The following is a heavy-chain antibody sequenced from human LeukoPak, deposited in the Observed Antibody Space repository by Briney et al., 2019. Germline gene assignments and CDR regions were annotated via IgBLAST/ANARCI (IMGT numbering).Heavy chain of an antibody. V-gene: IGHV4-34*01. CDR3: ARRPFYCSSTSCWLDP. CDR1: GGSFSGYY. D-gene: IGHD2-2*01. J-gene: IGHJ5*02. CDR2: INHSGST. Sequence: NPSETLSLTCAVYGGSFSGYYWSWIRQPPGKGLEWIGEINHSGSTNYNPSLKSRVTISVDTSKNQFSLKLSSVTAADTAVYYCARRPFYCSSTSCWLDPWGQGTLVTVSS.